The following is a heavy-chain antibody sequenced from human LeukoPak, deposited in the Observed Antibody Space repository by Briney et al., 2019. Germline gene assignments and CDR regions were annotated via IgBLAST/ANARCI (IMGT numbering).Heavy chain of an antibody. CDR3: ARDIGLRTMVRGVIIPSGFFDY. Sequence: ASVKASCKASGGTFSSYAISWVRQAPGQGLEWMGGIIPIFGTANYAQKFQGRVTITADVSTSTAYMELSSLRSEDTAVYYCARDIGLRTMVRGVIIPSGFFDYWGQGTLVTVSS. D-gene: IGHD3-10*01. CDR2: IIPIFGTA. J-gene: IGHJ4*02. CDR1: GGTFSSYA. V-gene: IGHV1-69*01.